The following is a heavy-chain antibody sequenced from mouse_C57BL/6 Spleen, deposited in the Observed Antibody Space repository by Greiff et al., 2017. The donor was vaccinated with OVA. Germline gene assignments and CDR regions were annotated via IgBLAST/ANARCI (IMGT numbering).Heavy chain of an antibody. V-gene: IGHV5-9*01. CDR3: ARQDRDAMDY. CDR2: ISGGGGNT. J-gene: IGHJ4*01. Sequence: EVMLVESGGGLVKPGGSLKLSCAASGFTFSSYTMSWVRQTPEKRLEWVATISGGGGNTYYPDSVKGRFTISRDNAKNTLYLQMSSLRSEDTALYYCARQDRDAMDYWGQGTSVTVSS. CDR1: GFTFSSYT. D-gene: IGHD2-14*01.